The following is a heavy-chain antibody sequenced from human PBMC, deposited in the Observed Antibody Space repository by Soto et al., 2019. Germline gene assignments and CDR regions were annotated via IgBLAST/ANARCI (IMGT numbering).Heavy chain of an antibody. CDR3: ARAACSSTSCYNYYAYGMDV. CDR1: GYTFTTYS. Sequence: GASVKVSCKASGYTFTTYSMHWVRQAPGQRLEWMGWIHAGNGNTEHSQKFQGRVTITRDTSASTAYLELGGLRSEDTAVYYCARAACSSTSCYNYYAYGMDVWGQGTAVTVSS. J-gene: IGHJ6*02. D-gene: IGHD2-2*01. CDR2: IHAGNGNT. V-gene: IGHV1-3*01.